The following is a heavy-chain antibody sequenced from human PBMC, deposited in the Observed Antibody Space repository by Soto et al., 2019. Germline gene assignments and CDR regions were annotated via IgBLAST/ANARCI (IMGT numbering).Heavy chain of an antibody. CDR2: IIPIFGPT. D-gene: IGHD1-20*01. CDR3: ATGSLTASGGGIGYHYFGMDV. Sequence: QVQLVQSGSDLKTPGSSVKVSCRASGRTFNSHAINWVRQAPGQGLEWMGTIIPIFGPTHFAKNFQGRLTITADKSTTTAYMELTSLRSEDTAVYYCATGSLTASGGGIGYHYFGMDVWGQGTTVTVSS. J-gene: IGHJ6*02. V-gene: IGHV1-69*06. CDR1: GRTFNSHA.